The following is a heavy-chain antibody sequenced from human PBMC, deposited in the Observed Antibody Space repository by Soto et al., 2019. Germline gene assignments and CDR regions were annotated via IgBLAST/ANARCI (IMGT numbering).Heavy chain of an antibody. V-gene: IGHV3-48*03. D-gene: IGHD2-21*02. CDR2: ISSSGSTI. Sequence: GGSLRLSCAASGFTFSSYEMNWVRQAPGKGLEWVSYISSSGSTIYYADSVKGRFTISRDNAKNSLYLQMNSLRAEDTAVYYCARARPVVTPYYYYGMDVWGQGTTVTVSS. CDR3: ARARPVVTPYYYYGMDV. CDR1: GFTFSSYE. J-gene: IGHJ6*02.